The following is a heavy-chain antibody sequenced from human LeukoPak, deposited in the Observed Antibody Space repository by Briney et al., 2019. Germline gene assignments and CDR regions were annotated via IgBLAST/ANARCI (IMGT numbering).Heavy chain of an antibody. CDR2: INHSGST. J-gene: IGHJ5*02. D-gene: IGHD6-6*01. CDR1: GGSFSGYY. Sequence: SETLSLTCAVYGGSFSGYYWSWIRQPPVKGLEWIGEINHSGSTNYNPSLKSRVTISVDTSKNQFSLKLSSVTAADTAVYYCARERSSSSRSNWFDPWGQGTLVTVSS. V-gene: IGHV4-34*01. CDR3: ARERSSSSRSNWFDP.